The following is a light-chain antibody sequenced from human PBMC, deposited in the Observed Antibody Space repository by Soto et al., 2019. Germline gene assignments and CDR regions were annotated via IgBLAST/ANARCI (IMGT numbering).Light chain of an antibody. CDR2: EVT. CDR3: SSHTRGSTRV. CDR1: FSDVGGYDY. J-gene: IGLJ1*01. V-gene: IGLV2-14*01. Sequence: QSALTQPASVSGSPGQSIAISCTGTFSDVGGYDYVSWYQQHPDKAPKLMIYEVTKRPSGVSNRFSGSKSGNTASLTISGLQPEDEDGYYFSSHTRGSTRVFGSGTKLTVL.